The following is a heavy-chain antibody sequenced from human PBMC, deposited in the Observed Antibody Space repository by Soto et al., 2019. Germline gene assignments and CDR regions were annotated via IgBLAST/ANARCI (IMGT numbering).Heavy chain of an antibody. V-gene: IGHV4-59*08. D-gene: IGHD2-15*01. Sequence: SETLSLTCTVSGGSITTFYWSWIRQPPGKGLEWIANINYSGTINYNPSLKSRVTISLHTSRNQVSLKVTSVTAADTAIYYCARRSVGGPRLWFAPWGRGTLVP. CDR2: INYSGTI. J-gene: IGHJ5*02. CDR1: GGSITTFY. CDR3: ARRSVGGPRLWFAP.